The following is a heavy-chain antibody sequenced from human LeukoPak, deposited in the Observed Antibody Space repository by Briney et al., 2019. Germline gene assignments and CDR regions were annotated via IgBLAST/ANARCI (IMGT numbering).Heavy chain of an antibody. CDR3: ARDPGDGYNHYYGMDV. CDR1: GFTFSDYY. V-gene: IGHV3-11*01. CDR2: ISSSGSTI. Sequence: GGSLRLSCAASGFTFSDYYMSWIRQAPGKGLEWVSYISSSGSTIYYADSVKGRFTISRDNAMNSLYLQMNSLRAEDTAVYYCARDPGDGYNHYYGMDVWGQGTTVTVSS. J-gene: IGHJ6*02. D-gene: IGHD5-24*01.